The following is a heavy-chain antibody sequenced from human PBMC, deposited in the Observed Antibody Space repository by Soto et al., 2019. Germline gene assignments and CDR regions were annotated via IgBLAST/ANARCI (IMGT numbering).Heavy chain of an antibody. Sequence: GGSLRLSCAASGFTFSSYSMNWVRQAPGKGLEWVSSISSSSSYIYYADSVKGRFTISRDNAKNSLYLRMNSLRAEDTAVYYCAREYYDFWSGYRAPYYYYMDVWGKGTTVTVSS. CDR3: AREYYDFWSGYRAPYYYYMDV. V-gene: IGHV3-21*01. CDR2: ISSSSSYI. D-gene: IGHD3-3*01. J-gene: IGHJ6*03. CDR1: GFTFSSYS.